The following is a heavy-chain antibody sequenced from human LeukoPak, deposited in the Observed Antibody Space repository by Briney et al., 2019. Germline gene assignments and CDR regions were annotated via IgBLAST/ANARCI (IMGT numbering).Heavy chain of an antibody. CDR3: AKDSGSSGPPRGWFDP. CDR1: GFTLSSQA. D-gene: IGHD6-19*01. Sequence: PGGPLRLSCAASGFTLSSQAMIWVRQAPGKGLECVASISGSGGSTYYADSVKGRFTISRDNSKNTLYLQMNSLRAEDTAVYYCAKDSGSSGPPRGWFDPWGQGTLVTVSS. V-gene: IGHV3-23*01. J-gene: IGHJ5*02. CDR2: ISGSGGST.